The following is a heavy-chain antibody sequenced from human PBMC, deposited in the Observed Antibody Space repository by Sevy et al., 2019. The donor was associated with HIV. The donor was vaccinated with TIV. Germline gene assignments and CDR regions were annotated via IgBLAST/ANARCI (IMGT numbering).Heavy chain of an antibody. Sequence: SETLSLTCTVSGGSINNYYWSWIRQPPGRGLEWIGYIYNSGNTNYNPSLKSRVTISVDTSKNQFSLRLTSVNDADTDVYYCARCPAAPRGGFDYWGQGSLVTVSS. V-gene: IGHV4-59*01. CDR2: IYNSGNT. CDR3: ARCPAAPRGGFDY. D-gene: IGHD2-2*01. J-gene: IGHJ4*02. CDR1: GGSINNYY.